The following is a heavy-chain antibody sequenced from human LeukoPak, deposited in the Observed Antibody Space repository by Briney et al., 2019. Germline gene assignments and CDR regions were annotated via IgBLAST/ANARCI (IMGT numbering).Heavy chain of an antibody. CDR1: GGSFSGYS. V-gene: IGHV4-34*01. CDR2: INHSGST. CDR3: ARGLTGEYYLDY. Sequence: SETLSLTCAVYGGSFSGYSWSWIRQPPGKGLEWIGEINHSGSTNYNPSLKSRVTISVDTSKNQFSLKLSSVTAADTAVYYCARGLTGEYYLDYWGQGTLVTVSS. J-gene: IGHJ4*02. D-gene: IGHD7-27*01.